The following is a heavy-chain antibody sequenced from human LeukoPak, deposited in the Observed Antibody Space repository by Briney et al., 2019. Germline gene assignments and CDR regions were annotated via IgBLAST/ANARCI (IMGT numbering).Heavy chain of an antibody. D-gene: IGHD3-22*01. CDR3: ARGLSYYYDSSGYQYYFDY. J-gene: IGHJ4*02. Sequence: SETLSLTCTVSGGSISSYYWSWIRQPPGKGLEWIGYIYYSGSTNYNPSLKSRVTISVDTSKNQFSLKLSSVTAADTAVYYCARGLSYYYDSSGYQYYFDYWGQGTLVTVSS. V-gene: IGHV4-59*01. CDR2: IYYSGST. CDR1: GGSISSYY.